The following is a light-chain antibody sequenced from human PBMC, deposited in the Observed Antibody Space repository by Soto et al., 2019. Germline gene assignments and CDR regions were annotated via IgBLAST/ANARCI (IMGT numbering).Light chain of an antibody. CDR2: TAS. CDR3: QQYNKWPLT. Sequence: DIQLSQSPSFLSASVGDRVTITCRASQVISNYLAWYQRKPGKAPKLLISTASILQSGVPSRFSGSGSGTEFTLTISSLQPEDFAVYYCQQYNKWPLTFGQGTKVEIK. V-gene: IGKV1-9*01. CDR1: QVISNY. J-gene: IGKJ1*01.